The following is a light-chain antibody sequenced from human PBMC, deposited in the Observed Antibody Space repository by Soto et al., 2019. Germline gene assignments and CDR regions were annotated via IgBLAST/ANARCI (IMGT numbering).Light chain of an antibody. CDR3: QQSYSAPIT. J-gene: IGKJ5*01. CDR2: WAS. V-gene: IGKV4-1*01. CDR1: QSLLYTSNNKTY. Sequence: DIVMTQSPDSLAESLRERATINCKSSQSLLYTSNNKTYLAWYQQKPGQPPKLLLYWASTRESGVPDRFSSSGSTTDFTLTITSLQAEDVAVYFCQQSYSAPITFGQGTRPEIK.